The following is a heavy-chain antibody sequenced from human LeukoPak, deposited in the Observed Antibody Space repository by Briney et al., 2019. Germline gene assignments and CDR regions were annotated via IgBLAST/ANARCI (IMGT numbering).Heavy chain of an antibody. CDR1: GFTFSTYW. CDR3: ASWGYCSGGSCYRPLDY. V-gene: IGHV3-7*01. D-gene: IGHD2-15*01. J-gene: IGHJ4*02. CDR2: IKQDGSEK. Sequence: GGSLRLSCAASGFTFSTYWMSWVRQAPGKGLEWVANIKQDGSEKYYVDSVKGRFTVSRDNAKNSLYLQMNSLRAEDTAVYYCASWGYCSGGSCYRPLDYWGQGTLVTVSS.